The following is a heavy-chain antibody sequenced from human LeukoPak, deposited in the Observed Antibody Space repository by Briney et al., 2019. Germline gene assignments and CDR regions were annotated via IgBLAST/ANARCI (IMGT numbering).Heavy chain of an antibody. J-gene: IGHJ3*02. CDR2: IDNDGSRT. CDR1: GFTFNSYW. Sequence: GGSLRLSCAASGFTFNSYWMHWVRQAPGKGLVWVSRIDNDGSRTIYADSVKGRFTISRDNAKNTLYLQINSLRADDTAVYYCARGGRDHAFDIWGQGTGVTVSS. D-gene: IGHD1-26*01. V-gene: IGHV3-74*01. CDR3: ARGGRDHAFDI.